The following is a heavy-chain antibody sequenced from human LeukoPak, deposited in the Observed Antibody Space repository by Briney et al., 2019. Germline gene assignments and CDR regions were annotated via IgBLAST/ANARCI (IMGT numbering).Heavy chain of an antibody. CDR1: GFTFSSYS. CDR2: ISSSSSYI. CDR3: ARDFLGGGATYRY. V-gene: IGHV3-21*01. Sequence: GGSLRLSCAASGFTFSSYSMNWVRQAPGKGLEWVSSISSSSSYIYYADSVKGRFTISRDNAKNSLYLQMNSLRAEDTAVYYCARDFLGGGATYRYWGQGTLVTVSS. D-gene: IGHD1-26*01. J-gene: IGHJ4*02.